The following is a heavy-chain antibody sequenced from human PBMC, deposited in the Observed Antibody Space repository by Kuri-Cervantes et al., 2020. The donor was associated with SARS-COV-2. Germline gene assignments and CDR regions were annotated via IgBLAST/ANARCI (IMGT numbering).Heavy chain of an antibody. J-gene: IGHJ4*02. V-gene: IGHV3-21*04. D-gene: IGHD1-26*01. Sequence: GESLKISCAASGFTFSSYSMNWVRQAPGKGLEWVSSISSSSSYIYYADSVKGRFTISRDNAKNTLYLQMNSLRAEDTAVYYCARHSVNWWEQGDYWGQGTLVTVSS. CDR1: GFTFSSYS. CDR2: ISSSSSYI. CDR3: ARHSVNWWEQGDY.